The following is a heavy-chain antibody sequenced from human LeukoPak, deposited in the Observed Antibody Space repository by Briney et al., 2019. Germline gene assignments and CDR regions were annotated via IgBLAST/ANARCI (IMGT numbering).Heavy chain of an antibody. J-gene: IGHJ4*02. CDR1: GFTFDDYA. Sequence: GGSLRLSCAASGFTFDDYAMHWVRQAPGKGLEWVSAISGSGGSTYYADSVKGRFTISRDNSKNTLYLQMNSLRAEDTAVYYCVREVGARLVYFDYWGQGTLVTVSS. CDR2: ISGSGGST. CDR3: VREVGARLVYFDY. D-gene: IGHD1-26*01. V-gene: IGHV3-23*01.